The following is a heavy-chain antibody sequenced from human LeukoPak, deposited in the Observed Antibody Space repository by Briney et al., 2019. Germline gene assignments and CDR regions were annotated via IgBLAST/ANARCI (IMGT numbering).Heavy chain of an antibody. J-gene: IGHJ4*02. Sequence: GGSLRLSCAASGFTFSSYGMHWVRQAPGKGLEWVAFIRYDGSNKYYADSVKGRFTISRDNSKNTLYLQMNSLRAEDTAVYYCARGCSTSCYTGVDYWGQGTLVTVSS. CDR1: GFTFSSYG. CDR2: IRYDGSNK. CDR3: ARGCSTSCYTGVDY. V-gene: IGHV3-30*02. D-gene: IGHD2-2*02.